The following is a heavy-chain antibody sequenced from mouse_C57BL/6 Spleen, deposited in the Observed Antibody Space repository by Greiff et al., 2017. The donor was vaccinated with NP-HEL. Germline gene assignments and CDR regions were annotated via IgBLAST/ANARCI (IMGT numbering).Heavy chain of an antibody. D-gene: IGHD4-1*01. V-gene: IGHV14-1*01. CDR1: GFNIKDYY. CDR3: TGWDERFAY. CDR2: IDPEDGDT. J-gene: IGHJ3*01. Sequence: EVQLQQSGAELVRPGASVKLSCTASGFNIKDYYMHWVKQRPEQGLEWIGRIDPEDGDTEYAPKFQGKATMTADTSSNTAYLPLSSLTSEDTAVYYCTGWDERFAYWGQGTLVTVSA.